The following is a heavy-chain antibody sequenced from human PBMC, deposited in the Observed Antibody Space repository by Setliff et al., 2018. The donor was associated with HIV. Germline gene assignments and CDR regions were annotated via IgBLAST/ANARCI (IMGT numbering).Heavy chain of an antibody. V-gene: IGHV1-8*01. Sequence: WASVKVSCKASGYTFTSFDINWVRQATGQGLEWMGWMNPNSGNSGFAQKFQGRVTMTRNSSISTAYMELSSLRFDDTAVYYCTRIRAMVRGVTSYDAFDIWGQETKVTVSS. CDR1: GYTFTSFD. CDR3: TRIRAMVRGVTSYDAFDI. CDR2: MNPNSGNS. J-gene: IGHJ3*02. D-gene: IGHD3-10*01.